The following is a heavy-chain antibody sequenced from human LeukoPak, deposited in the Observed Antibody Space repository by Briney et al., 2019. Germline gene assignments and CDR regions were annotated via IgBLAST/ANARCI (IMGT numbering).Heavy chain of an antibody. J-gene: IGHJ3*02. CDR2: ISSSSSYI. CDR3: ARDLYGSGSSAFDI. D-gene: IGHD3-10*01. V-gene: IGHV3-21*01. Sequence: GGSLRLSCAASGFTFSNAWMSWVRQAPGKGLEWVSSISSSSSYIYYADSVKGRFTISGDNAKNSLYLQMNSLRAEGTAVYYCARDLYGSGSSAFDIWGQGTMVTVSS. CDR1: GFTFSNAW.